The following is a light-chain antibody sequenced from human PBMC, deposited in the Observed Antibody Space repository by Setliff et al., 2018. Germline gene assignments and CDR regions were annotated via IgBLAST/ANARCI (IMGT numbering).Light chain of an antibody. V-gene: IGLV2-14*03. CDR1: SRDVGGYDF. CDR2: EVI. J-gene: IGLJ2*01. CDR3: LSYTSETTHAL. Sequence: QSVLTQPAAVSGPPGQSIAISCSGSSRDVGGYDFVSWYQQHPGEAPKLLIYEVIKRPSGVSDRFSGSKSGNTASLTISGLQAEDEADYYCLSYTSETTHALFGGGTKDTVL.